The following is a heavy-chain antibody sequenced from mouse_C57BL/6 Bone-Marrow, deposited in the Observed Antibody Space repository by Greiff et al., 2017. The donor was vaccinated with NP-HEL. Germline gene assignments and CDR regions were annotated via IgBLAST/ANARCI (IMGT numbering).Heavy chain of an antibody. D-gene: IGHD2-5*01. CDR1: GYAFSSSW. V-gene: IGHV1-82*01. J-gene: IGHJ4*01. CDR3: ARDYSKNAMDY. Sequence: QVQLQQSGPELVKPGASVKISCKASGYAFSSSWMNWVKQRPGKGLEWIGRIYPGDGDTNYNGKFKGKATLTADESSSTAYMQLSSLTSEDSAVYFCARDYSKNAMDYWGQGTSVTVSS. CDR2: IYPGDGDT.